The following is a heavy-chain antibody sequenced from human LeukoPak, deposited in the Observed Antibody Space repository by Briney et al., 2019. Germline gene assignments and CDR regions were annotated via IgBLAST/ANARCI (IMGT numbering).Heavy chain of an antibody. D-gene: IGHD3-10*01. V-gene: IGHV1-69*13. Sequence: ASVKVSCKASGGTFSSYAISCVRQAPGQGLEWMGGIIPIFGTANYAQKFQGRVTITADESTSTAYMELSSLRSEDTAVYYCARLPMVRGLNYYGMDVWGQGTTVTVSS. CDR1: GGTFSSYA. CDR2: IIPIFGTA. J-gene: IGHJ6*02. CDR3: ARLPMVRGLNYYGMDV.